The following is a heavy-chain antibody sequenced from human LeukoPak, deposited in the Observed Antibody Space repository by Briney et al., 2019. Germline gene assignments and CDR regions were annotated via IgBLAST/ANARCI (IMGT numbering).Heavy chain of an antibody. CDR2: ISAYNGNT. D-gene: IGHD2-2*02. CDR3: ARLYCSSTSCYTGVYMDV. V-gene: IGHV1-18*01. J-gene: IGHJ6*02. Sequence: ASVKVSCKASGYTFTSYGISWVRQAPGQGLEWMRWISAYNGNTNYAQKLQGRVTMTTDTSTSTAYMELRSLRSDDTAVYYCARLYCSSTSCYTGVYMDVWGQGTSVTVSS. CDR1: GYTFTSYG.